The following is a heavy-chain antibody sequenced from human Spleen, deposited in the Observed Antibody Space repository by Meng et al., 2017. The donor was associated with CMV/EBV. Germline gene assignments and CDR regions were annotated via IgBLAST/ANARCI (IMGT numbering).Heavy chain of an antibody. V-gene: IGHV3-30*02. Sequence: GESLKISCAASRFTFSTYAMHWVRQAPGKGLEWVAFIRFDGSDEKYADSVKGRFTISRDNSKNTLYLQMNSLRAEDTAVYYCAKARDFWSGYYTLYYYYGMDVWGQGTTVTVSS. CDR3: AKARDFWSGYYTLYYYYGMDV. CDR2: IRFDGSDE. J-gene: IGHJ6*02. CDR1: RFTFSTYA. D-gene: IGHD3-3*01.